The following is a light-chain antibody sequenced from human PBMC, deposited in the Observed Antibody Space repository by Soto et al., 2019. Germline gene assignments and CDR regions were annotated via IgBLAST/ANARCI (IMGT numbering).Light chain of an antibody. J-gene: IGKJ4*01. Sequence: EIVMTQSPATLSVSPGEGATLSCRASQTVGWKLVWYQQKPGQGPRLLIYDASTRATGIPARFSGSGSGTEFTLTISSLQSEDFTVYYCQQYYDWPLTFGGGTKVEI. CDR3: QQYYDWPLT. V-gene: IGKV3-15*01. CDR2: DAS. CDR1: QTVGWK.